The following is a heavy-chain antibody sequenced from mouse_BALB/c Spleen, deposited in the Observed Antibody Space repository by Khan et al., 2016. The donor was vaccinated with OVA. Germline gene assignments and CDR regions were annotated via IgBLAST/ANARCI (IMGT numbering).Heavy chain of an antibody. D-gene: IGHD2-1*01. J-gene: IGHJ1*01. CDR3: ARSGGNFHWYFDV. CDR1: GFSFSSFG. Sequence: EVHLVESGGGLVQPGGSRKLSCAASGFSFSSFGMHWVRQAPKKGLEWVAYMSSGSSTIYYVDTVKGRFTISRDNPKNTLFLQMTSLRSEDTAMYYCARSGGNFHWYFDVWGAGTSVTVSS. V-gene: IGHV5-17*02. CDR2: MSSGSSTI.